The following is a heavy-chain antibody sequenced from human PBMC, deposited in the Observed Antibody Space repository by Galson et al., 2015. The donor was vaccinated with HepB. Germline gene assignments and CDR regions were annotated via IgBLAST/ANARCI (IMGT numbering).Heavy chain of an antibody. CDR3: ATHRPYYDFWSGYPNY. V-gene: IGHV1-24*01. D-gene: IGHD3-3*01. CDR2: FDPEDGET. CDR1: GYTLTELS. J-gene: IGHJ4*02. Sequence: SVKVSCKVSGYTLTELSMHWVRQAPGKGLEWMGGFDPEDGETIYAQKFQGRVTMTEDTSTDTAYMELSSLRSEDTAAYYCATHRPYYDFWSGYPNYWGQGTLVTVSS.